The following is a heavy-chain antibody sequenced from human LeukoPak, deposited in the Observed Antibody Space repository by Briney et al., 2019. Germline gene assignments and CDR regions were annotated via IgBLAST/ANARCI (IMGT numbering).Heavy chain of an antibody. CDR2: INHSGST. CDR3: AGEGNYYDSSGYCDY. J-gene: IGHJ4*02. D-gene: IGHD3-22*01. V-gene: IGHV4-34*01. Sequence: SETLSLTCAVYGGSFSGYYWSWIRQPPGKGLEWIGEINHSGSTNYNPSLKSRVTISVDTSKNQFSLKLSSVTAADTAVYYCAGEGNYYDSSGYCDYWGQGTLVTVSS. CDR1: GGSFSGYY.